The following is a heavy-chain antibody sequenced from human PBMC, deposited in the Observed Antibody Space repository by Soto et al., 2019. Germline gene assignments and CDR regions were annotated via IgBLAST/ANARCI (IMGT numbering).Heavy chain of an antibody. CDR2: IYYSGST. CDR3: ARDPLNSGAEVGFYYGMGV. CDR1: GGSISSYY. Sequence: SETLSLTCTVSGGSISSYYWSWIRQPPGKGLEWIGYIYYSGSTNYNPSLKSRVTISVDTSKNQFSLKLSSVTAADTAVYYCARDPLNSGAEVGFYYGMGVWGEWTGVTVCS. V-gene: IGHV4-59*01. D-gene: IGHD6-25*01. J-gene: IGHJ6*01.